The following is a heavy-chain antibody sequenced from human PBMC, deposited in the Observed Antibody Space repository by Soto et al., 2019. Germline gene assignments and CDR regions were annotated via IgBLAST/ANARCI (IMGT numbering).Heavy chain of an antibody. V-gene: IGHV1-18*01. Sequence: QVQLVQSAAEVKKPGASVKVSCKASGYTFATYGISWVRQAPGQGLEWMGWISPYNGDTNYAQKLQGRVTMTTDTSTTTVYMELRSLSSDDTAVYYCARMTTVVIARFDCWGQGTLVTVSS. CDR3: ARMTTVVIARFDC. CDR1: GYTFATYG. D-gene: IGHD4-17*01. J-gene: IGHJ4*02. CDR2: ISPYNGDT.